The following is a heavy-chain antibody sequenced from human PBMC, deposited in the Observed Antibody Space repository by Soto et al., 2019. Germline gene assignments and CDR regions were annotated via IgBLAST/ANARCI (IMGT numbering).Heavy chain of an antibody. D-gene: IGHD3-3*01. CDR1: GGSISSGGYY. CDR2: IYYSGST. CDR3: ARLGDDGRAILGPYYFDY. J-gene: IGHJ4*02. Sequence: PSETLSLTCTVSGGSISSGGYYWSWIRQHPGKGLEWIGYIYYSGSTYYNPSLKSRVTISVDTSKNQFSLKLSSVTAADTAVYYCARLGDDGRAILGPYYFDYWGQGTLVTVSS. V-gene: IGHV4-31*03.